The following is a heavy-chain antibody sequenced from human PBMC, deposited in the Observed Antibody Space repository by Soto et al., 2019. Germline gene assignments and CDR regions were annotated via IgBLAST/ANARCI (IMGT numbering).Heavy chain of an antibody. CDR3: ARFGFWFGEPFDY. CDR2: IYYSGST. J-gene: IGHJ4*02. Sequence: SETLSLTCTVSGGSISSGGYYWSWIRQHPGKGLEWIGYIYYSGSTYYNPSLKSRVTISVDTSKNQFSLKLSSVTAADTAVYYCARFGFWFGEPFDYWGQGTLVTVSS. CDR1: GGSISSGGYY. D-gene: IGHD3-10*01. V-gene: IGHV4-31*03.